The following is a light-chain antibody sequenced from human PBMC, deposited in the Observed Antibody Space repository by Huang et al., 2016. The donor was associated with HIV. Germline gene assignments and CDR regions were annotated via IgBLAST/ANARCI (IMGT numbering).Light chain of an antibody. CDR1: QAIRND. CDR3: LQDYNYPRT. V-gene: IGKV1-6*01. Sequence: AIQMTQSPSSLSASVGDRVTITCRASQAIRNDLGWYQQRPGTAPKLLIYAASELHSGVPLRFSGSGSGTDFTLTISSLQPEEFATYYCLQDYNYPRTFGQGTKVKV. J-gene: IGKJ1*01. CDR2: AAS.